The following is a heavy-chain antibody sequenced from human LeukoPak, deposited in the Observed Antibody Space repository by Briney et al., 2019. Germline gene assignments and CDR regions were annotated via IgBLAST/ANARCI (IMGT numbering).Heavy chain of an antibody. D-gene: IGHD1-20*01. CDR2: IGLGSGFV. CDR1: GFTFSAYS. CDR3: ARDHNWAFDN. V-gene: IGHV3-21*05. J-gene: IGHJ4*02. Sequence: GGSLRLSCAASGFTFSAYSMNWVRQAPGRGLEWVSYIGLGSGFVSYADSVKGRFTISSDTATKSVYLQMDSLRAEDTAVYYCARDHNWAFDNWGQGTLVTVSS.